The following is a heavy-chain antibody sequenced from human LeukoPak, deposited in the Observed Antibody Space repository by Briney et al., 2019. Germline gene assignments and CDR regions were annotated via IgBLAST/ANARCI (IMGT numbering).Heavy chain of an antibody. CDR3: AKAWGAAGTFES. V-gene: IGHV3-21*04. Sequence: GGSLRLSCAASGFTFSSYSMNWVRQAPGKGLEWVSSISSSSSYIYYADSVKGRFTISRDNAKNSLYLQMNSLRVDDTAVYYCAKAWGAAGTFESWGQGTLVTVSS. J-gene: IGHJ4*02. CDR1: GFTFSSYS. CDR2: ISSSSSYI. D-gene: IGHD6-13*01.